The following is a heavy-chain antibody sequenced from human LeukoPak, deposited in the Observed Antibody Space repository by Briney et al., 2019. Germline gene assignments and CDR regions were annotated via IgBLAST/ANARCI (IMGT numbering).Heavy chain of an antibody. D-gene: IGHD4-4*01. Sequence: GGSLSLSCVASGFTFSSYSMKWVRQAPGKGLEWVSSISSSSSYIYYADSVKGRFTISRDNAKNSLYLQMNSLRAEDTAVYYCARDRLQFCDYWGQGTLVTVSS. CDR3: ARDRLQFCDY. CDR2: ISSSSSYI. J-gene: IGHJ4*02. V-gene: IGHV3-21*01. CDR1: GFTFSSYS.